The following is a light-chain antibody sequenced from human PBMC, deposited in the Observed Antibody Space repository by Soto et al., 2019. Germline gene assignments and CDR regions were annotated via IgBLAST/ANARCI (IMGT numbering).Light chain of an antibody. CDR1: SSDVGGYNY. J-gene: IGLJ2*01. V-gene: IGLV2-8*01. Sequence: QSALTQPPSASGSPGQSVTISCTGTSSDVGGYNYVSWYQQHPGKAPKLMIYEVSKLPSGLPDRLSGSKSGNTASLTVSGLQFEDEADYYCASYTGSDTLVFGGGTKLTVL. CDR2: EVS. CDR3: ASYTGSDTLV.